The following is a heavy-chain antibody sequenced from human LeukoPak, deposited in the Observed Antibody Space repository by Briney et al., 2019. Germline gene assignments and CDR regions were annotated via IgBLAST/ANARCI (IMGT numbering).Heavy chain of an antibody. D-gene: IGHD6-6*01. CDR2: INPSGGTT. CDR3: ARGDYSSSSGPFDY. CDR1: GYTFTSYY. Sequence: GASVKVSCKASGYTFTSYYMHWVRQDPGQGLEWMGIINPSGGTTSYAQKLQGRVTMTRDTSASTIYMELSSLRSDDTAVYYCARGDYSSSSGPFDYWGQGTLVTVSS. V-gene: IGHV1-46*04. J-gene: IGHJ4*02.